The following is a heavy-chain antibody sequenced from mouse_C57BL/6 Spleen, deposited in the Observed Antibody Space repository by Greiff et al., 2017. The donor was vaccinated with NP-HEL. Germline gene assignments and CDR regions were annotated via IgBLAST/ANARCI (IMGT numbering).Heavy chain of an antibody. CDR2: IDPNSGGP. CDR1: GYTFTSYW. J-gene: IGHJ4*01. Sequence: QVQLQQPGAELVKPGASVKLSCKASGYTFTSYWMHWVKQRPGRGLEWIGRIDPNSGGPKYNEKFKSKATLTVDKPSSTAYMQLSSLTSEDSAVYYGARNSRIDYEYDAGYAMDYWGQGTSVTVAS. CDR3: ARNSRIDYEYDAGYAMDY. V-gene: IGHV1-72*01. D-gene: IGHD2-4*01.